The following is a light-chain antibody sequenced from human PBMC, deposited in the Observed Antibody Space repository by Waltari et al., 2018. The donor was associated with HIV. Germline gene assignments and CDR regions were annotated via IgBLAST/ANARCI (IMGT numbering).Light chain of an antibody. V-gene: IGKV1-9*01. CDR1: QDISDF. J-gene: IGKJ4*01. CDR2: DAS. Sequence: DIQLTQSPSFLSASVGDRVTVACRASQDISDFLAWYQQKPGTAPRLLIYDASTLYSGVPSRFRCSGSETGFTLTISSLQPEDFASYYCQQLHTFPLTFGGGTKV. CDR3: QQLHTFPLT.